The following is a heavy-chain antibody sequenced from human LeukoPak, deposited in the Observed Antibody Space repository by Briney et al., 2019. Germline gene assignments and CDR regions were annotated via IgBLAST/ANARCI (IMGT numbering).Heavy chain of an antibody. V-gene: IGHV4-34*01. J-gene: IGHJ6*03. Sequence: SETLSLTCAVYGGSLSAYYWTWIRQPPGKGLEWIGEINHGGSTNYNPSLKSRVTISVDTSKNQFSLKLTSVTAADTAVYYCTRAASSGPLFTYHMDVWGKGTTVTVSS. CDR2: INHGGST. CDR3: TRAASSGPLFTYHMDV. D-gene: IGHD3-22*01. CDR1: GGSLSAYY.